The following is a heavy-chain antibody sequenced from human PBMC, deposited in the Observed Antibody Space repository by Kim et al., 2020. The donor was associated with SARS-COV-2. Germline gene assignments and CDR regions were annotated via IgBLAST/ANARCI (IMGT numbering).Heavy chain of an antibody. D-gene: IGHD3-22*01. CDR2: IYYSGST. V-gene: IGHV4-59*13. CDR1: GGSISSYY. Sequence: SETLSLTCTVSGGSISSYYWSWIRQPPGKGLEWIGYIYYSGSTNYNPSLKSRVTISVDTSKNQFSLKLSSVTAADTAVYYCAREVSSGYLFDYWGQGTLVTVSS. CDR3: AREVSSGYLFDY. J-gene: IGHJ4*02.